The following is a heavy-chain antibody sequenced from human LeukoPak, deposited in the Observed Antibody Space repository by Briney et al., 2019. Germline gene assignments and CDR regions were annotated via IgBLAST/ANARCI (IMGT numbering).Heavy chain of an antibody. V-gene: IGHV3-30*18. CDR2: ISYDGSNK. D-gene: IGHD4-17*01. CDR3: AKALDPKYGDHGDY. CDR1: GFTFSSYG. Sequence: GRSLRLSCAASGFTFSSYGMHWVRQAPGKGLEWVAVISYDGSNKYYADSVKGRFTISRDNSKNTLYLQMNSLRAEDTAVYYCAKALDPKYGDHGDYWGQGTLVTVSS. J-gene: IGHJ4*02.